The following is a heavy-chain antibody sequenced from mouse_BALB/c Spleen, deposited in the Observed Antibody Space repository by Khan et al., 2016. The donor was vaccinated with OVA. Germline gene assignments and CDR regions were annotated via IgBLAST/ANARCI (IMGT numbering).Heavy chain of an antibody. V-gene: IGHV3-2*02. J-gene: IGHJ2*01. D-gene: IGHD1-2*01. Sequence: EVQLQESGPGLVKPSQSLSLTCTVTGYSITSGYGWNWIRQFPGNKLEWMGYISYSGSTNYNPSLKSRISITRATYKNQFFLHVNSVTTEDTATYYCARTARIKYWGQGTTLTGSS. CDR2: ISYSGST. CDR3: ARTARIKY. CDR1: GYSITSGYG.